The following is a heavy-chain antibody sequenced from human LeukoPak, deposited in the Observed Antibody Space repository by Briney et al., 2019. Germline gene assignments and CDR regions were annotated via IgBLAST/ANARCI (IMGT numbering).Heavy chain of an antibody. Sequence: SETLSLTCAVYGGSFSGYYWSWICQPPGKGLEWIAYISDIGSINYNPSLKSRVTISLDTSKNQFSLKLSSVTAADTAVYYCAGHHPRNTVDFWGRGTLVTVSS. CDR2: ISDIGSI. D-gene: IGHD2/OR15-2a*01. V-gene: IGHV4-59*08. CDR3: AGHHPRNTVDF. CDR1: GGSFSGYY. J-gene: IGHJ4*02.